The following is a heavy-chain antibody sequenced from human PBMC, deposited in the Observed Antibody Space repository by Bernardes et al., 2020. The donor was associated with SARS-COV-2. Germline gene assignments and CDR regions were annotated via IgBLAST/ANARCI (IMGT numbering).Heavy chain of an antibody. D-gene: IGHD6-13*01. CDR1: GYTFTDYH. CDR2: MYPKTGDT. J-gene: IGHJ3*02. Sequence: ASVKASCKASGYTFTDYHIHWVRQAPGQGLEWMGWMYPKTGDTTFAQNFQGRVTMTRDTSVSTAYMELSRLTFDDTAVYYCASVTWSSHDGFDIWGQGTVVTVSS. V-gene: IGHV1-2*02. CDR3: ASVTWSSHDGFDI.